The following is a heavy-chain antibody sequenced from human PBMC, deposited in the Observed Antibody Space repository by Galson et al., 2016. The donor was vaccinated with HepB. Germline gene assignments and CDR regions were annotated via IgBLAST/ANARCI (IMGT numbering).Heavy chain of an antibody. J-gene: IGHJ4*02. CDR3: GKHGGFDY. Sequence: SLRLSCAASGFSFGTSGMSWLRQSPGRGLEWVSGITRDGETTHYADSVRGRFTISRDNSKNMLYLFMNSLRAEETAVYYCGKHGGFDYWGQGALVTVSS. D-gene: IGHD3-16*01. CDR1: GFSFGTSG. CDR2: ITRDGETT. V-gene: IGHV3-23*01.